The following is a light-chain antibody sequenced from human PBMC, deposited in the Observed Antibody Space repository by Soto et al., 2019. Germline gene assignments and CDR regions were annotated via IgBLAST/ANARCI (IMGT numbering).Light chain of an antibody. V-gene: IGLV2-11*01. J-gene: IGLJ1*01. CDR3: CSYAGSYFFV. CDR2: DVT. Sequence: QSALTQPPSVSGSPGQSVTISCTGTSSDVGGYNYVSWYQQHPGKAPKLILYDVTKWPSGVPDRFSGSKSGNTASLTISGLQAEDEADYHCCSYAGSYFFVFVTGTKLTVL. CDR1: SSDVGGYNY.